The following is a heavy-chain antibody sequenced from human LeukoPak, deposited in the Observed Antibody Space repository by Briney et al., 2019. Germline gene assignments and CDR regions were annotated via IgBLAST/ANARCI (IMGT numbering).Heavy chain of an antibody. CDR1: GFTFSSYA. D-gene: IGHD6-6*01. V-gene: IGHV3-23*01. CDR3: AKSEYSSSSPDY. J-gene: IGHJ4*02. CDR2: ISGSGGST. Sequence: PGGSLRLSCAASGFTFSSYAMSWVRQAPGKGLEWVSAISGSGGSTYYADSVKGRFAISRDNSKNTLYLQMNSLRAEDTAVYYCAKSEYSSSSPDYWGQGTLVTVSS.